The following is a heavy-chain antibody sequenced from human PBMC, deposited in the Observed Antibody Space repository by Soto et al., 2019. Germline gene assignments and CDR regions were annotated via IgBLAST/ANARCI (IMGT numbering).Heavy chain of an antibody. D-gene: IGHD2-21*02. Sequence: KTLCVTCTVSGGSISTFFWSWCRQPPGKEPEWLGYINYSGNTNYNPSLKNRATMSIDTSKKEFSLKLRSVTATDTAVYYCARVVDGIGLPGRIPHFAYWG. CDR3: ARVVDGIGLPGRIPHFAY. V-gene: IGHV4-59*01. CDR1: GGSISTFF. CDR2: INYSGNT. J-gene: IGHJ4*01.